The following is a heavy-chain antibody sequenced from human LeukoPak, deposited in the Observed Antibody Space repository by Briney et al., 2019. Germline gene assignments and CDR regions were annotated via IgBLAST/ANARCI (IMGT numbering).Heavy chain of an antibody. J-gene: IGHJ4*02. V-gene: IGHV3-74*01. Sequence: PGGSLRLSCAVSGVTFSNRWMYWVRQAPGKGLVWVALINPDGSITTHADSVKGRFTISRDNAKNTLYLQMNSLRSEDTAMYFCARGGDDYWGQGTLVTVSS. CDR3: ARGGDDY. CDR2: INPDGSIT. CDR1: GVTFSNRW. D-gene: IGHD2-21*01.